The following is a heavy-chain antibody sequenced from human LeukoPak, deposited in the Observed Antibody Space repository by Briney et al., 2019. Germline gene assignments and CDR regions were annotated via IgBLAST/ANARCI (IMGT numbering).Heavy chain of an antibody. CDR3: ATKEPSTSGWSY. D-gene: IGHD6-19*01. Sequence: GALRLSCAASGFTFNRDWTAWVRPAPGKGLEWVANIKEDGSEKNYVDSVKGRFTISRDNAVNSVYLQMNDLRAEDTGVYYCATKEPSTSGWSYWGQGTLVTVSS. J-gene: IGHJ4*02. CDR1: GFTFNRDW. V-gene: IGHV3-7*01. CDR2: IKEDGSEK.